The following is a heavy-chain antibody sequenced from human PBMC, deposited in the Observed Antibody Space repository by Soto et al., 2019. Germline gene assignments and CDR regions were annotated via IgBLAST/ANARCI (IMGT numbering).Heavy chain of an antibody. CDR3: ARAPTFGSGWFLFDY. D-gene: IGHD6-19*01. V-gene: IGHV3-33*01. CDR1: GFTFSSYG. CDR2: IWYDGSNK. J-gene: IGHJ4*02. Sequence: QVQLVESGGGVVQPGRSLRLSCAASGFTFSSYGMHWVRQAPGKGLEWVAVIWYDGSNKYYADSVKGRFTISRDNSKNTLYLQMNRLRAEDTAVYYCARAPTFGSGWFLFDYWGQGTLVTVSS.